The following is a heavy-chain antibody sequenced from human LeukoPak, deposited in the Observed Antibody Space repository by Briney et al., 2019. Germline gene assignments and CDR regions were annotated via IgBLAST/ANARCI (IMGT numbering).Heavy chain of an antibody. D-gene: IGHD4/OR15-4a*01. V-gene: IGHV3-7*03. J-gene: IGHJ3*01. CDR2: INSDGSEG. Sequence: GGSLRLSCVVSGFTFSGFWMSWSRQAPGKGLEWVASINSDGSEGYYADVVKGRFTISRDNSKNSLYLQMNNLRDDDTAVYYCARDRGMVNDAFDVWGQGTLVTVSS. CDR3: ARDRGMVNDAFDV. CDR1: GFTFSGFW.